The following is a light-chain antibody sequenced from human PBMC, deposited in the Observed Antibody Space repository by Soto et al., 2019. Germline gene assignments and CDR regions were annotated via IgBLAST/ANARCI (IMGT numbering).Light chain of an antibody. J-gene: IGLJ2*01. V-gene: IGLV2-14*01. CDR3: SSFTSSNTVI. Sequence: QSALTQPASVSGSPGQSITISCTGTSSDVGGYNYVSWYQQHPGKAPKLMIYDVSNRPSGVSNRFSGSESGNTASLTISGLQAEDDADYYCSSFTSSNTVIFGGGTELTVL. CDR2: DVS. CDR1: SSDVGGYNY.